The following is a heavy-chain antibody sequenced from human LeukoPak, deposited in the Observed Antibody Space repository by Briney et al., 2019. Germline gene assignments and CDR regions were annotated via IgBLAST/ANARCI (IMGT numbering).Heavy chain of an antibody. Sequence: GGSLRLSCAASGFTFSSYCMSWVRQAPGKGLEWVANIKQDGSEKYYVDSVKGRFTISRDNAKNSLYLQMNSLRAEDTAVYYCARAPSFDPWGQGTLVTVSS. J-gene: IGHJ5*02. CDR1: GFTFSSYC. CDR3: ARAPSFDP. CDR2: IKQDGSEK. V-gene: IGHV3-7*04.